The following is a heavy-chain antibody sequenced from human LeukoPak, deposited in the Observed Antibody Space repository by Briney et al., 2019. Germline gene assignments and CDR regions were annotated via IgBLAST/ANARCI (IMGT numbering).Heavy chain of an antibody. CDR3: AKRGVRYQLLGDAFDI. J-gene: IGHJ3*02. CDR2: IYSGGST. CDR1: GFTVSSNY. V-gene: IGHV3-53*05. Sequence: PGGSLRLSCAASGFTVSSNYMSWVRQAPGKGLEWVSVIYSGGSTYYADSVKGRFTISRDDSKNTLYLQMNSLRAEDTAVYYCAKRGVRYQLLGDAFDIWGQGTMVTVSS. D-gene: IGHD2-2*01.